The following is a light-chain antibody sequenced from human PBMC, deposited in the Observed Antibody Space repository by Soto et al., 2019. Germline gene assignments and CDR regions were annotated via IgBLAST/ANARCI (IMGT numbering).Light chain of an antibody. CDR1: SSNIGAGYD. CDR2: GNS. V-gene: IGLV1-40*01. Sequence: QSALTQPPSVSGAPGQRVTISCTGSSSNIGAGYDVHWYQQFPGTAPKLLIYGNSNRPSGVPDRFSGSKSGTSASLAITGLQAEDEADYYCQSYDSNLSGVFGSGTKVTVL. J-gene: IGLJ1*01. CDR3: QSYDSNLSGV.